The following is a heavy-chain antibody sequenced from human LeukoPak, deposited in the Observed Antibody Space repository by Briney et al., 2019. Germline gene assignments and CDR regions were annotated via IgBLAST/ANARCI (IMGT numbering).Heavy chain of an antibody. Sequence: ASVKVSCKASGYTFTTYDITWVRQATGQGLEWMGWMNPNSGNTGYAQKFQGRVTMTRNTSISTAYMELSSLRSEDTAVYYCARGTYCSGGSCYRRLDYWGQGTLVTVSS. J-gene: IGHJ4*02. D-gene: IGHD2-15*01. CDR1: GYTFTTYD. CDR3: ARGTYCSGGSCYRRLDY. V-gene: IGHV1-8*01. CDR2: MNPNSGNT.